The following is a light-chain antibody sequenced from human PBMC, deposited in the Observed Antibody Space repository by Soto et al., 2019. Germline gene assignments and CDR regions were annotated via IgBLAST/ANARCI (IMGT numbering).Light chain of an antibody. J-gene: IGKJ1*01. V-gene: IGKV1-39*01. Sequence: DIPMTQYPSSLSASVGERVTITCRASQSVSTYLNWYQQKPGQAPKLLIYAASTLQSGVPSRFSGRGSGTDFTLTISSLEPEDFAVYYCQQRSNWPPWTFGQGTKVEIK. CDR1: QSVSTY. CDR3: QQRSNWPPWT. CDR2: AAS.